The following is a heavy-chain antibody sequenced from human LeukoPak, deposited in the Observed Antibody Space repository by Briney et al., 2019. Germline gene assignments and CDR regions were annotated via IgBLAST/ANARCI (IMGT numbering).Heavy chain of an antibody. CDR1: GDSLTSNF. D-gene: IGHD5-24*01. V-gene: IGHV4-59*08. J-gene: IGHJ3*02. CDR2: VFHSGTT. CDR3: ARRMATVTDAFDI. Sequence: SETLSLTCNVSGDSLTSNFWSWIRQTPGKGLEWIGYVFHSGTTNYSPSLKSRVTISLDTSKKQIYLRLASVTAADTALYYCARRMATVTDAFDIWGRGIMVSVSS.